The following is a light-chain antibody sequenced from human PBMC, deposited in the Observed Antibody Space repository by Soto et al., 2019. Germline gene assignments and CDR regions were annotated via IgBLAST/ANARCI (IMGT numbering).Light chain of an antibody. CDR2: GAS. CDR3: QQRSNWPLMYT. J-gene: IGKJ5*01. Sequence: EIVMTQSPATLSVSPGERVTLSCRASQSVSSRLAWYQQKPGQSPRLLIYGASTRATGIPARFSGSGSGTDFTLTISSLEPEDFAVYYCQQRSNWPLMYTFGQGTRLEIK. V-gene: IGKV3-15*01. CDR1: QSVSSR.